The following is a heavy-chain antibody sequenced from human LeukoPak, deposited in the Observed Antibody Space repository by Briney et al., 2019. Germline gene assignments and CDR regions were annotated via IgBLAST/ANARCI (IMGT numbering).Heavy chain of an antibody. Sequence: GGSLRLSCAASGFTVSTNYVSWVRQAPGKGLEWVSVIYRSGSTYYADSVRGRFTISRDNSKNTLYLQMNRLRAEDTAVYYCARDSGHDAFDIWGQGTMVTVSS. V-gene: IGHV3-53*01. CDR3: ARDSGHDAFDI. CDR2: IYRSGST. J-gene: IGHJ3*02. CDR1: GFTVSTNY.